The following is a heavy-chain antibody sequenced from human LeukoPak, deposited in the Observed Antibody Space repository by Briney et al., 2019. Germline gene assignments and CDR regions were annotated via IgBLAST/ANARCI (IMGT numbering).Heavy chain of an antibody. CDR1: GFTFSTYA. CDR3: ASIALTLYCSSTSCHPNDY. J-gene: IGHJ4*02. V-gene: IGHV3-23*01. Sequence: GASLRLSCSASGFTFSTYAMSWVRQAPEKGLEWVSTFGVSGDTYYADSVKGRFTISRDNSKNTLYLQMNSLTAEDTAVYYCASIALTLYCSSTSCHPNDYWGQGTLVTVSS. CDR2: FGVSGDT. D-gene: IGHD2-2*01.